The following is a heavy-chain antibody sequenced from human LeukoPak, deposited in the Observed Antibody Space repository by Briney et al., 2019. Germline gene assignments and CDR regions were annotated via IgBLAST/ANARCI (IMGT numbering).Heavy chain of an antibody. J-gene: IGHJ4*02. V-gene: IGHV3-48*03. Sequence: PGGSLRLSCAASGFTFSRYEMSWVRQAPGNGLEWVAYISNSGGTIYYADSVKGRFTISRDNAKNSLYLQMNSLRGEDTAVYYCARVEAETIDYWGQGTLVTVPS. CDR2: ISNSGGTI. CDR3: ARVEAETIDY. CDR1: GFTFSRYE. D-gene: IGHD3-3*01.